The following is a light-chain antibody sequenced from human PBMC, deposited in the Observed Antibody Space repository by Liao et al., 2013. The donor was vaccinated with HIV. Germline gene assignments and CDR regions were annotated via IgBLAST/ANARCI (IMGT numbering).Light chain of an antibody. V-gene: IGLV3-1*01. J-gene: IGLJ2*01. CDR2: QGD. CDR1: TLGDKY. Sequence: SYALTQPPSLSVSPGQTASITCSGDTLGDKYACWYQQKPGQSPVLVIYQGDQRPSGIPERFSGSHSGSTATLTISGAQAMDEAHYYCQSWDSATVLFGGGIKLTVL. CDR3: QSWDSATVL.